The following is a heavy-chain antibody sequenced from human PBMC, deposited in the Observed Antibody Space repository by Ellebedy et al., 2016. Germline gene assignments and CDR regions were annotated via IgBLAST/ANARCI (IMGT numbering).Heavy chain of an antibody. V-gene: IGHV3-23*01. Sequence: GGSLRLXXAASGFTFRTYAMSWVRQAPGKGLEWVSSISGGGSGTYYTDSVKGRFTISRDNSKNTLDLQMNRLRAEDTAVYYCARGDHYDRSGYYLDYWGQGTLVTVSS. D-gene: IGHD3-22*01. CDR1: GFTFRTYA. J-gene: IGHJ4*02. CDR2: ISGGGSGT. CDR3: ARGDHYDRSGYYLDY.